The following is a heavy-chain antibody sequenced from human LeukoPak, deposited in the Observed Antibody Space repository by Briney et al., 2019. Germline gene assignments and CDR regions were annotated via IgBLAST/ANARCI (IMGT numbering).Heavy chain of an antibody. CDR3: ATLSGWHTRDSATYFDI. CDR1: GGSISSYY. V-gene: IGHV4-59*08. D-gene: IGHD6-19*01. CDR2: IYYSGST. J-gene: IGHJ3*02. Sequence: SETLSLTCTVSGGSISSYYWSWIRQPPGKGLEWIGYIYYSGSTNYNPSLKSRVTISVDTSKNQFSLKLSSVTAADTAVYYCATLSGWHTRDSATYFDIWGQGTMVTVSS.